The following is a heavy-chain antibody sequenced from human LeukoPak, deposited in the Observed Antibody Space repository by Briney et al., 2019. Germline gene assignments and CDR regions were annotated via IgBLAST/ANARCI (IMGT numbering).Heavy chain of an antibody. Sequence: PGGSLRLSCAASGFTFSSYAMTWVRQAPGKGLEWVSTLSGSGGTTYYADSVKGRFTISRDNSKNTLYLQMNSLRAEDTAVYYCAKDWTPYYDAPDAFDIWGQGTMVTVSS. V-gene: IGHV3-23*01. CDR1: GFTFSSYA. J-gene: IGHJ3*02. D-gene: IGHD3-3*01. CDR3: AKDWTPYYDAPDAFDI. CDR2: LSGSGGTT.